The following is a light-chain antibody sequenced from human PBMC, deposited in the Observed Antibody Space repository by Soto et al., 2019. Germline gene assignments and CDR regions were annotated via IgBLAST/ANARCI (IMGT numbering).Light chain of an antibody. Sequence: EIVLTQSPGTLSLSPGERATFSCRASQSVSSNYLAWYQQKPGQAPRLLIYGAFKRATGIPDRFSGSGSGTDFTLTISRMEPEDCAVYCCQQYGSSPRTFGQGTKVDI. CDR3: QQYGSSPRT. CDR1: QSVSSNY. V-gene: IGKV3-20*01. J-gene: IGKJ1*01. CDR2: GAF.